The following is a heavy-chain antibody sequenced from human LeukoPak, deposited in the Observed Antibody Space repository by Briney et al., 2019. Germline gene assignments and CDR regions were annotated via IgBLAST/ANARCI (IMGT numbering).Heavy chain of an antibody. CDR1: GFTISSYW. CDR2: IKKDGSEK. Sequence: GSLRLSCAASGFTISSYWMSWVRQAPGKGLEWVANIKKDGSEKYYVDSVKGRFTISRDNAKNSLYLQMNSLRAEDTAVYYCARDGQQLGFWGQGTLVTVSS. CDR3: ARDGQQLGF. D-gene: IGHD6-13*01. J-gene: IGHJ4*02. V-gene: IGHV3-7*04.